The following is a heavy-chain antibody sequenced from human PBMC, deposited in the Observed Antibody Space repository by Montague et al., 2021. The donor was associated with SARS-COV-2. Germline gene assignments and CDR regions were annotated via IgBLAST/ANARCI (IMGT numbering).Heavy chain of an antibody. J-gene: IGHJ4*02. V-gene: IGHV3-48*03. Sequence: SLRLSCAASGFTVGSYEMNWVRQAPGKGLEWVSYTTSTGSTIYYXXSLQGRFTISRDNAKKSLYLQMNSLRAEDTAVYYCARNKFPAAFDFWGQGTLVTVSS. CDR2: TTSTGSTI. D-gene: IGHD2-2*01. CDR1: GFTVGSYE. CDR3: ARNKFPAAFDF.